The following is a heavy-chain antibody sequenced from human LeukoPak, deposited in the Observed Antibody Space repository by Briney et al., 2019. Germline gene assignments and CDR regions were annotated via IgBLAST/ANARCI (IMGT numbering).Heavy chain of an antibody. CDR1: GGSISSYY. CDR2: IYYSGST. J-gene: IGHJ4*02. CDR3: ARDVGARLPGY. Sequence: SETLSLTCTVSGGSISSYYWSWIRQPPGKGLEWIGYIYYSGSTNYNPSLKSRVTISVDTSKNQFSLKLSSVTAADSAVYYCARDVGARLPGYWGQGSLVTVSS. D-gene: IGHD6-6*01. V-gene: IGHV4-59*01.